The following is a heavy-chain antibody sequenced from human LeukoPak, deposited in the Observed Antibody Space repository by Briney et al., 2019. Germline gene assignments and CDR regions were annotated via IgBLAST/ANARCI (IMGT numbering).Heavy chain of an antibody. CDR1: GGSISSYY. CDR2: IYYSGST. V-gene: IGHV4-59*01. J-gene: IGHJ4*02. CDR3: ARDVGGIQLL. D-gene: IGHD5-18*01. Sequence: SETLSLTCTVSGGSISSYYWSWIRRPPGKGLEWIGYIYYSGSTNYNPSLKSRVTISVDTSKNQFSLKLSSVTAADTAVYYCARDVGGIQLLWGRGTLVTVSS.